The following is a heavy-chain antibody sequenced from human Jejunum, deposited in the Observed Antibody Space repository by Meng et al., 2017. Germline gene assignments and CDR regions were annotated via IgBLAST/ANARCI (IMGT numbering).Heavy chain of an antibody. CDR3: AKTHWLDY. V-gene: IGHV3-23*04. D-gene: IGHD1-1*01. Sequence: EVPLVGLGGGLGTPGGSLRLSCAASGFTFSSYAMSWVRQAPGKGLEWVSTISPGGGTTYYADSVKGRFTISRDNSMNTLSLQMNSLSADDTAVYYCAKTHWLDYWGQGTLVTVSS. CDR1: GFTFSSYA. CDR2: ISPGGGTT. J-gene: IGHJ4*02.